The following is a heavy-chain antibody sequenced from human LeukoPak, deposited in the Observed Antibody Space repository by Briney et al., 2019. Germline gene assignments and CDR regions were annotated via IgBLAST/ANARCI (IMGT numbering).Heavy chain of an antibody. V-gene: IGHV3-23*01. CDR1: GLTFSSYA. CDR3: AKYLSNYGGFDY. D-gene: IGHD4-4*01. CDR2: ISGSGGST. J-gene: IGHJ4*02. Sequence: GGSLRLSCAASGLTFSSYAMSWVRQAPGKGLEWVSAISGSGGSTYYADSVKGRFTISRDNSKNTLYLQMNSLRAEDTAVYYCAKYLSNYGGFDYWGQGTLVTVSS.